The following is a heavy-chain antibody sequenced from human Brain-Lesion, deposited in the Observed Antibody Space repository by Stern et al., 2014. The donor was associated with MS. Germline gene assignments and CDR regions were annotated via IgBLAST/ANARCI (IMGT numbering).Heavy chain of an antibody. V-gene: IGHV3-9*01. Sequence: VQLLESGGDLVQPGRSLRLSCAAFGFTFDDYAMHWVRQAPGKGLEWVAGIRWNRGTIGYADSVKGRFTTSRDNAYSSLYLQMNSLRPEDTALYYCARDITGSSAYFAYWGQGTLVTVSA. J-gene: IGHJ4*02. CDR3: ARDITGSSAYFAY. CDR1: GFTFDDYA. CDR2: IRWNRGTI. D-gene: IGHD1-14*01.